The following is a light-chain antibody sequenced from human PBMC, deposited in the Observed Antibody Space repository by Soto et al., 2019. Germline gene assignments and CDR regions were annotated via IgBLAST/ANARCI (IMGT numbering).Light chain of an antibody. CDR1: ISDVGGYNY. CDR3: SAYRSGSTVV. J-gene: IGLJ2*01. Sequence: QSALTQPASVSGSPGQSITISCTGTISDVGGYNYVSWYQQFSGKAPTLIIYEVTNRPSGISSRLAGSKSGETASLTISGLRAEDEADYYCSAYRSGSTVVFGGGTKLTVL. CDR2: EVT. V-gene: IGLV2-14*01.